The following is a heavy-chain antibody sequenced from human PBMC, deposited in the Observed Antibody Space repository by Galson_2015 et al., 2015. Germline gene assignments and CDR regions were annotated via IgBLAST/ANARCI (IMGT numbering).Heavy chain of an antibody. V-gene: IGHV3-15*01. CDR2: IYSKTDGGTR. J-gene: IGHJ4*02. Sequence: SLRLSCAASGFIFSNAWMSWVRQAPGKGLEWVGRIYSKTDGGTREYAAPVKGRFIISRDDSRNTVSLQMISLKTEDTAVYYCTTSPKYTNGYFDYWGQGTLVTVSS. CDR1: GFIFSNAW. CDR3: TTSPKYTNGYFDY. D-gene: IGHD2-8*01.